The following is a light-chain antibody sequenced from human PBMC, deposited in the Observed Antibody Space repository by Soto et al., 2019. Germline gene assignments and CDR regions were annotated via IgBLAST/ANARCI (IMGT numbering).Light chain of an antibody. Sequence: EIVLTQSPGTLSLYPRERATLSCRASESVSSIYLAWYQQKPGQAPRLLIYGASSRATGIPDRFSGSGSGTDFTITISRPEPEYFAVYYCQQYGSSPVTFGQGTRLEIK. V-gene: IGKV3-20*01. J-gene: IGKJ5*01. CDR3: QQYGSSPVT. CDR1: ESVSSIY. CDR2: GAS.